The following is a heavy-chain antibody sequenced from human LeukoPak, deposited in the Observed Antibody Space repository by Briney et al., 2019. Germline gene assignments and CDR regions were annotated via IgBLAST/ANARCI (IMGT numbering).Heavy chain of an antibody. CDR2: ISGSAYST. D-gene: IGHD6-13*01. CDR1: GFTFSSYA. J-gene: IGHJ4*02. CDR3: ANALGGGNTWYYFDC. Sequence: GGSLRLSCAAFGFTFSSYAMSWVRQAPGRGLEGVSAISGSAYSTYYADSVKGRFTISRDNSKNTLYLQMNSLRAEDTAVYYCANALGGGNTWYYFDCWGQGTLVTVSS. V-gene: IGHV3-23*01.